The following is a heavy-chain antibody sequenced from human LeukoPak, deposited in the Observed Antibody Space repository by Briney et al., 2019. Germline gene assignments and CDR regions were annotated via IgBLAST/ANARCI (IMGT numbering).Heavy chain of an antibody. CDR2: ISGSGIST. CDR3: AKNVVATPRFFDY. D-gene: IGHD5-12*01. V-gene: IGHV3-23*01. Sequence: GGSLRLSCAASGFTFSNYAMTWVRQAPGKGLEWVSAISGSGISTYYADSVKGRFTISRDNSKNTLYLQMNSLRAEDTAVYYCAKNVVATPRFFDYWGQGTLVTVSS. J-gene: IGHJ4*02. CDR1: GFTFSNYA.